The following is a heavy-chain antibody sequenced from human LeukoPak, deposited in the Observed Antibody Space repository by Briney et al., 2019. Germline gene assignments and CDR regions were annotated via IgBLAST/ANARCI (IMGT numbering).Heavy chain of an antibody. V-gene: IGHV4-34*01. CDR2: INHSGST. CDR3: ARIGVVVPAAIPYYYYGMDV. J-gene: IGHJ6*02. D-gene: IGHD2-2*01. CDR1: GGSFSGYY. Sequence: SETLSLTCAVYGGSFSGYYWSWIRQPPGKGLEWIGEINHSGSTNYNPSLKSRATISVDTSKNQFSLKLSSVTAADTAVYYCARIGVVVPAAIPYYYYGMDVWGQGTTVTVSS.